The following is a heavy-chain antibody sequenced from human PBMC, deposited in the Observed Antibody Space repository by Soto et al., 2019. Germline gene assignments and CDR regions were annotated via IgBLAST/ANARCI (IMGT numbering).Heavy chain of an antibody. D-gene: IGHD3-3*01. Sequence: EVHLLESGGGLVQPGGSLRLSCSASGFTFRSYAMSWVRQAPGKGLEWVSGISGGGSDTYYSDSVRGRFAIYRDNSKSALYLQMNSLRVEDSAVYFCAKDDSLEWFLPLDAWGQGTLVTVSS. J-gene: IGHJ5*02. CDR3: AKDDSLEWFLPLDA. CDR1: GFTFRSYA. V-gene: IGHV3-23*01. CDR2: ISGGGSDT.